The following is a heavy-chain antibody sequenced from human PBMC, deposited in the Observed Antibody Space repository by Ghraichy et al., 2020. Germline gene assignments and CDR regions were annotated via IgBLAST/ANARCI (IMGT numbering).Heavy chain of an antibody. V-gene: IGHV3-23*01. CDR1: GFTFSSYA. J-gene: IGHJ3*02. CDR3: AKDQDYGFAFDI. D-gene: IGHD4-17*01. CDR2: ISGSGGST. Sequence: GESLNISCAASGFTFSSYAMSWVRQAPGKGLEWVSAISGSGGSTYYADSVKGRFTISRDNSKNTLYLQMNSLRAEDTAVYYCAKDQDYGFAFDIWGQGTMVTVSS.